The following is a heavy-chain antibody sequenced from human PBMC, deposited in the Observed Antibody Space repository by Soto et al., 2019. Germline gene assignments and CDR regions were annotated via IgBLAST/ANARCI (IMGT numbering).Heavy chain of an antibody. J-gene: IGHJ4*02. CDR1: GFTLSNYA. CDR3: AKGVTYYDLWSGYFEY. CDR2: ITGSGGST. Sequence: VGSLRLSCAASGFTLSNYAMSWVRQARGQGLEWVSAITGSGGSTYYADSVKGRFTISRDTSQNTVYLQMNSLRAEDTAVYYCAKGVTYYDLWSGYFEYWGQGTLVTVSS. V-gene: IGHV3-23*01. D-gene: IGHD3-3*01.